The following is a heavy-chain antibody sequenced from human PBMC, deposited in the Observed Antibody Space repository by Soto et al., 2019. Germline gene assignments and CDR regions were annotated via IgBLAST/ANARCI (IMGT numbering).Heavy chain of an antibody. CDR2: IYHGGNT. CDR1: GAPISTGNW. J-gene: IGHJ4*02. CDR3: ARHRSYYSSSSAYDYS. Sequence: QVHLQESGPGLVQSSGTLSLTCGVSGAPISTGNWWTWVRQPPGKGLEWIGEIYHGGNTNYRPSLKSRVTISVAKAKKHFSLRLSSVTAADTAVSYCARHRSYYSSSSAYDYSWGQGALVTVSS. D-gene: IGHD3-16*01. V-gene: IGHV4-4*02.